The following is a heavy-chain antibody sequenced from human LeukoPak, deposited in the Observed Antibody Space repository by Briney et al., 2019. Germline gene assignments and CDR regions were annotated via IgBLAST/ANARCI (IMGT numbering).Heavy chain of an antibody. CDR3: ARDVRDIVVVPAAHHNWFDP. V-gene: IGHV1-69*06. CDR2: IIPIFGTA. Sequence: ASVKVSCKASGYTFTNYGFNWVRQAPGQGLEWMGWIIPIFGTANYAQKFRGRVTITADKSTSTAYMELSSLRSEDTAVYYCARDVRDIVVVPAAHHNWFDPWGQGTLVTVSS. CDR1: GYTFTNYG. J-gene: IGHJ5*02. D-gene: IGHD2-2*01.